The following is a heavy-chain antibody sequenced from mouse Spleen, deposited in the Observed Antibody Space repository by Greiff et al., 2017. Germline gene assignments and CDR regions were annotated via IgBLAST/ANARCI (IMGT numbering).Heavy chain of an antibody. V-gene: IGHV14-4*02. CDR2: IDPENGDT. CDR3: NAGRDYYGSILDY. J-gene: IGHJ2*01. Sequence: DVHRVESGAELVRSGASVKLSCTASGFNIKDYYMHWVKQRPEQGLEWIGWIDPENGDTEYAPKFQGKATMTADTSSNTAYLQLSSLTSEDTAVYYCNAGRDYYGSILDYWGQGTTLTVSS. D-gene: IGHD1-1*01. CDR1: GFNIKDYY.